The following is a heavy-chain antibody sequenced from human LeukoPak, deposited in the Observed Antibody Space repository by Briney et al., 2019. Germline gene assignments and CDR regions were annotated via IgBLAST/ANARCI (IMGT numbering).Heavy chain of an antibody. CDR1: GYSFTSYW. CDR2: IYPGDSDT. CDR3: ARPDKKYLANDAFDI. J-gene: IGHJ3*02. D-gene: IGHD2-2*02. Sequence: GESLKISCKGSGYSFTSYWIGWVRQMPGKGLEWMGIIYPGDSDTRYSPSFQGQVTISADKSISTAYLQWSSLKASDTAMYYCARPDKKYLANDAFDIWGQGTMVTVSS. V-gene: IGHV5-51*01.